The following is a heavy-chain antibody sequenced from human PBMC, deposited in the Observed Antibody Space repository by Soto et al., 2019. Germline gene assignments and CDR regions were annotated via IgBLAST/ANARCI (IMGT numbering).Heavy chain of an antibody. CDR2: ITQDGSEK. CDR1: RFTWGSDG. J-gene: IGHJ5*02. CDR3: ARDLAYDYIWGSYRYPHPAYNLFDP. D-gene: IGHD3-16*02. V-gene: IGHV3-7*01. Sequence: EGSLRVSWAASRFTWGSDGMSWGRQATGKGLEGVANITQDGSEKYYEDSVKGRFTSSSANAKHSLYLQMTSLRAEDTAVYHSARDLAYDYIWGSYRYPHPAYNLFDPWGQGTLVTVSS.